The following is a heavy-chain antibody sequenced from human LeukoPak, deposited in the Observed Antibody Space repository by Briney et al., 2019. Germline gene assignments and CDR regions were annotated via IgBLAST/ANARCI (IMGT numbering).Heavy chain of an antibody. CDR2: IYYSGST. V-gene: IGHV4-59*01. D-gene: IGHD4-17*01. CDR1: GGSISSYY. Sequence: SETLSLTCTVSGGSISSYYWSWIRQPPGKGLEWIGYIYYSGSTNYDPSLKSRVTISVDTSKNQFSLKLSSVTAADTAVYYCARYGDYGRLDYWGQGTLVTVSS. J-gene: IGHJ4*02. CDR3: ARYGDYGRLDY.